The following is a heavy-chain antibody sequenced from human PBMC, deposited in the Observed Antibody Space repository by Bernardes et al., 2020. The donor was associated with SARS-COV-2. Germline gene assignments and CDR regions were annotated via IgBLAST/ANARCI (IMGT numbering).Heavy chain of an antibody. V-gene: IGHV4-31*03. Sequence: SETLSLTCTVSGGSISSGGYYWSWIRQHPGKGLEWIGYIYYSGSTYYNPSLKSRVTISVDTSKNQFSLKLSSVTAADTAVYYCARGSYYDFWSGYYRVYGMDVWGQGTTVTVSS. J-gene: IGHJ6*02. CDR1: GGSISSGGYY. D-gene: IGHD3-3*01. CDR3: ARGSYYDFWSGYYRVYGMDV. CDR2: IYYSGST.